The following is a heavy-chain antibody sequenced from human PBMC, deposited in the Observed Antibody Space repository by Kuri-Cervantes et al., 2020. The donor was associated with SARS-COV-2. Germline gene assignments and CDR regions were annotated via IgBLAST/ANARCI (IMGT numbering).Heavy chain of an antibody. Sequence: GGSLRLSCAASRFTFNNYDLIWVPQAPGKGLEWVSSISTSGGDTNYADSLKGRFTISRDNAKNSLSLQMNSLRAEDTAVYYCARERYYSGHYGMDVWGQGTTVTVSS. J-gene: IGHJ6*02. V-gene: IGHV3-11*06. D-gene: IGHD3-10*01. CDR1: RFTFNNYD. CDR3: ARERYYSGHYGMDV. CDR2: ISTSGGDT.